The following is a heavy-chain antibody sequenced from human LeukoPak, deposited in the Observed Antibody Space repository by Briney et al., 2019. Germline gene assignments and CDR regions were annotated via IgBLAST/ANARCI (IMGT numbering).Heavy chain of an antibody. CDR2: ISSSSSYI. CDR3: AKDKPIDY. J-gene: IGHJ4*02. D-gene: IGHD1-14*01. Sequence: KTGGSLRLSCAASGFTFSSYSMNWVRQAPGKGLEWVSSISSSSSYIYYADSVKGRFTISRDNAKNTVFLQMNTLRTEDTAVYFCAKDKPIDYWGQGTLVTVSS. CDR1: GFTFSSYS. V-gene: IGHV3-21*01.